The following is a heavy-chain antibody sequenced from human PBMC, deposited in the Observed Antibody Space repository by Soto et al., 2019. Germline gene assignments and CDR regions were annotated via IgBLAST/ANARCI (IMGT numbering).Heavy chain of an antibody. CDR2: ISAYNGNT. D-gene: IGHD6-19*01. V-gene: IGHV1-18*01. CDR1: GYAFTSYG. J-gene: IGHJ4*02. Sequence: QVQLVQSGAEVKKPGASVKVSCKASGYAFTSYGISWVRQAPGQGLEWMGWISAYNGNTNYAQKLQGRVTMTTDTSTITAHMELRSLRSYATAVYYCARQPVVGTAFFDYWGQGTLVTVSS. CDR3: ARQPVVGTAFFDY.